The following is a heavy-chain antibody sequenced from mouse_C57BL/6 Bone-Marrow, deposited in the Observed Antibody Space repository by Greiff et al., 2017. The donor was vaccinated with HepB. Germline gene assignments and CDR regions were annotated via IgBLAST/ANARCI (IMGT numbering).Heavy chain of an antibody. D-gene: IGHD2-4*01. CDR3: SFDYFLYAMDY. V-gene: IGHV14-4*01. CDR2: IDPENGDT. Sequence: VQLQQSGAELVRPGASVKLSCTASGFNIKDDYMHWVKQRPEQGLEWIGWIDPENGDTEYASKFQGKATITADKSSNTAYLQLSSLTSEDTAVYYCSFDYFLYAMDYWGQGTSVTVSS. J-gene: IGHJ4*01. CDR1: GFNIKDDY.